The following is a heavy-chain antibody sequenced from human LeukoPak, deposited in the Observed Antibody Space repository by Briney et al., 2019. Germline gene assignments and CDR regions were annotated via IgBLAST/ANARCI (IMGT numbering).Heavy chain of an antibody. CDR3: ARSALTYLDY. CDR1: GGSITDYY. Sequence: SETLSLTCTVSGGSITDYYWTWIRQPAEKGLEWIGRIYSGGTTDYNPSLKSRVTMSVDTSRNQFSLKLTSVTAADTAVYFCARSALTYLDYWGQGTLVTVSS. D-gene: IGHD3-9*01. V-gene: IGHV4-4*07. J-gene: IGHJ4*02. CDR2: IYSGGTT.